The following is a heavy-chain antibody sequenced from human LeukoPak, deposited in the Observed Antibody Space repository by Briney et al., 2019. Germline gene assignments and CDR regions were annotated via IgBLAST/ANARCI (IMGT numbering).Heavy chain of an antibody. D-gene: IGHD1-14*01. CDR1: GLTFSTSG. Sequence: GGSLRLSCTTSGLTFSTSGVNWVRQAPGKGLEWVASIGPTGFDRYHADSIKGRFTISRDKANNYLYLQMHSLRAEDTAVYYCETETNGRHYDYCGQGTLLTVSS. CDR3: ETETNGRHYDY. CDR2: IGPTGFDR. J-gene: IGHJ4*02. V-gene: IGHV3-21*06.